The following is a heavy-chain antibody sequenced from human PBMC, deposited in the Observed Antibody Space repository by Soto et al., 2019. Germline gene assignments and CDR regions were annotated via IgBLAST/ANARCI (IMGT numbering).Heavy chain of an antibody. D-gene: IGHD3-3*01. CDR2: INHSGST. Sequence: SETLSLTCAVYGGSFSGYYWSWIRQPPGKGLEWIGEINHSGSTNYNPSLKSRVTISVDTSKNQFSLKLSSVTAADTAVYYCARGAHYDFWSGYYSSWFDPWGQGTLVTVS. CDR3: ARGAHYDFWSGYYSSWFDP. J-gene: IGHJ5*02. CDR1: GGSFSGYY. V-gene: IGHV4-34*01.